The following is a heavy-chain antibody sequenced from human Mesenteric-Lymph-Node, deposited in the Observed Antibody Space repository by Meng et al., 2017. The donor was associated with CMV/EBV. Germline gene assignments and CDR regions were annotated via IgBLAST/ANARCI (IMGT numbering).Heavy chain of an antibody. V-gene: IGHV1-69*05. D-gene: IGHD2-2*02. CDR1: YA. CDR3: ARPGGVVPAAIRPHYYNYGMDV. CDR2: IIPIFGTA. Sequence: YAISWVRQAPGQGLEWMGGIIPIFGTANYAEKFQGRVTITTDESTSTAYMELSSLRSEDTAVYYCARPGGVVPAAIRPHYYNYGMDVWGQGTTVTVSS. J-gene: IGHJ6*02.